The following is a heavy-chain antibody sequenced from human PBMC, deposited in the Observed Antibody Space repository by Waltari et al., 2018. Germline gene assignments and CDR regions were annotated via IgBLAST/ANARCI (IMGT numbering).Heavy chain of an antibody. CDR2: IRHPGTA. J-gene: IGHJ5*02. Sequence: QVQLQQWGAGLLKSSETLSLTCSVSGASFSAYYWGWVRHVPGKGLEWIGQIRHPGTANYNPSLESRVAISIDTSRSQFSLKVFSVTAADTALYFCTRGGNYDFWSHSPFVDPWGQGTQVIVSS. CDR3: TRGGNYDFWSHSPFVDP. V-gene: IGHV4-34*01. CDR1: GASFSAYY. D-gene: IGHD3-3*01.